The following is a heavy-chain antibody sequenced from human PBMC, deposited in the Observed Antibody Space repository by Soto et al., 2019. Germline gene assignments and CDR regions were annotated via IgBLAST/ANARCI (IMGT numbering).Heavy chain of an antibody. J-gene: IGHJ2*01. Sequence: QVQLVESGGGVVQPGRSLRLSCAASGFTFSSYGMHWVRQAPGKGLEWVAVIWYDGSNKYYADSVKGRFTISRDNSKNTLYLQMNSLRAEDTAVYYCARGHRPGRGDSEDFDLWGRGTLVTVSS. V-gene: IGHV3-33*01. D-gene: IGHD3-10*01. CDR1: GFTFSSYG. CDR3: ARGHRPGRGDSEDFDL. CDR2: IWYDGSNK.